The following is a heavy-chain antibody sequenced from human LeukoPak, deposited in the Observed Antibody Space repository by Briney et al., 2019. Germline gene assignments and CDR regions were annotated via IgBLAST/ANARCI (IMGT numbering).Heavy chain of an antibody. Sequence: SQTLSFTCSVSGGSISSGGTYWSWIRQPPGMGLEWIGYIYHSGTTLYNPSLKSRVTMSIDRSKKQVSLKLSSVTAADTAVYYCARTRFDGYNYFYYYYMDVWGTGTTVTVSS. CDR3: ARTRFDGYNYFYYYYMDV. D-gene: IGHD5-24*01. J-gene: IGHJ6*03. CDR1: GGSISSGGTY. V-gene: IGHV4-30-2*01. CDR2: IYHSGTT.